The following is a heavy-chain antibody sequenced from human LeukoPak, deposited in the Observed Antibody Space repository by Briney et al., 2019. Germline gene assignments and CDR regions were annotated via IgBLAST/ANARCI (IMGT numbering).Heavy chain of an antibody. CDR3: ARDGAYGDYVPFDY. D-gene: IGHD4-17*01. V-gene: IGHV4-34*01. CDR1: GGSFSGYY. Sequence: SEALSLTCAVYGGSFSGYYWSWIRQPPGKGLEWIGEINHSGSTNYNPSLKSRVTISVDTSKNQFSLKLSSVTAADTAVYYCARDGAYGDYVPFDYWGQGTLVTVSS. J-gene: IGHJ4*02. CDR2: INHSGST.